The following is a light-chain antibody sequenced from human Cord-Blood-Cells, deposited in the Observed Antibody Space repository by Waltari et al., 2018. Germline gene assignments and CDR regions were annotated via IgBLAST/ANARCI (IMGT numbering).Light chain of an antibody. CDR1: QSVSSSY. CDR2: DAS. V-gene: IGKV3D-20*01. Sequence: EIVLTQSPDTLSLSPVERATLSCGSSQSVSSSYLAWYQQKPSLAPRLLIYDASSRATGSPDRFSGGGSGTDFTLTISRREPEYFAVYYCQQYGSSPSITFGQGTRLEIK. J-gene: IGKJ5*01. CDR3: QQYGSSPSIT.